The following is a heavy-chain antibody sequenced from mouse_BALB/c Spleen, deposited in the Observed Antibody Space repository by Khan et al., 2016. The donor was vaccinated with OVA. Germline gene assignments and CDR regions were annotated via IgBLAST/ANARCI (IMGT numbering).Heavy chain of an antibody. CDR2: ISYSGNT. D-gene: IGHD1-1*01. J-gene: IGHJ2*01. CDR3: ARIYGGDFDY. CDR1: GYSITSDYA. Sequence: EVQLQESGPGLVKPSQSLSLTCTVTGYSITSDYAWNWIRQFPGNKLEWMGYISYSGNTKYNPSLKSRISITRDTSKNQFFLQLNSVTTEDTATYYCARIYGGDFDYWGQGTTLIVSS. V-gene: IGHV3-2*02.